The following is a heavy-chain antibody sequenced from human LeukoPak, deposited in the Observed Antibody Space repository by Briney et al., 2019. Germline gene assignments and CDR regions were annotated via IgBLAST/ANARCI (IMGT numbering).Heavy chain of an antibody. CDR2: IYYSGST. J-gene: IGHJ4*02. CDR3: ARVNYDSSGYFDY. Sequence: SEALSLTCTVSGVSFSSYYWTWIRQPPGKGLEWIGYIYYSGSTNKNPSLNSRVTMSIDTSKKQFSLKLSSVTAADTVVYYCARVNYDSSGYFDYWGKGTLVTVSS. D-gene: IGHD3-22*01. CDR1: GVSFSSYY. V-gene: IGHV4-59*01.